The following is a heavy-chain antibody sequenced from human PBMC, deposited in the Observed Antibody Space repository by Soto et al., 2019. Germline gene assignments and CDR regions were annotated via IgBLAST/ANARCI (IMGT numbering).Heavy chain of an antibody. CDR3: AKDAVSYNGIYDPFDI. D-gene: IGHD1-1*01. J-gene: IGHJ3*02. Sequence: EVQLLESGGGLVQPGGSLRLSCVASGFTLSNYAMSWVRQAPGKGLEWVSVIDGDGNAKFADSVKGRLTVSRDNSKNTLYLQMDSLRAEDTAIYYCAKDAVSYNGIYDPFDIWGRGTMVTVSS. CDR1: GFTLSNYA. V-gene: IGHV3-23*01. CDR2: IDGDGNA.